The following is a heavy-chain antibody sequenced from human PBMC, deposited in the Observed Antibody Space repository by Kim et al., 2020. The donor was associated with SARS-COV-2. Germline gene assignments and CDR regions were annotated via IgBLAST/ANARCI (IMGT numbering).Heavy chain of an antibody. CDR3: ARKLRGYRYGYGY. J-gene: IGHJ4*02. D-gene: IGHD5-18*01. V-gene: IGHV1-69*13. Sequence: SVKVSCKASGGTFSSYAISWVRQAPGQGLEWMGGIIPIFGTANYAQKFQGRVTITADESTSTAYMELSSLRSEDTAVYYCARKLRGYRYGYGYWGQGTLVTVSS. CDR2: IIPIFGTA. CDR1: GGTFSSYA.